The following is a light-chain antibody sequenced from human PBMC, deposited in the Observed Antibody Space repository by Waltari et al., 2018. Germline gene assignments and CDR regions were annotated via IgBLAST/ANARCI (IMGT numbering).Light chain of an antibody. CDR3: QTWGTGTHVV. Sequence: PELTQPPSATASPGASAQPTCRLSSRPSRAATAGPLPQPQKGPRYLMKLNSDGSHNKGDGIPDRFSGSSSGAERYLTISSLQSEDEADYYCQTWGTGTHVVFGGGTKLTVL. CDR1: SRPSRAA. CDR2: LNSDGSH. V-gene: IGLV4-69*01. J-gene: IGLJ2*01.